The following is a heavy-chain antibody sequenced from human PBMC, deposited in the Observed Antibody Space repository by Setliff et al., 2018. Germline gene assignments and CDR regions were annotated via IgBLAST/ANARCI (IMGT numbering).Heavy chain of an antibody. CDR2: IHHTGTT. CDR3: ARGHCSSGECPNYFDP. J-gene: IGHJ5*02. Sequence: SETLSLTCTVSDGSIRSGDYWGWIRQHPGKGLEWIGYIHHTGTTFYNPSLRSRFTISVDTSKNQFSLKLTSLTAADTAVYYCARGHCSSGECPNYFDPWGQGTQVTVSS. V-gene: IGHV4-31*03. D-gene: IGHD2-15*01. CDR1: DGSIRSGDY.